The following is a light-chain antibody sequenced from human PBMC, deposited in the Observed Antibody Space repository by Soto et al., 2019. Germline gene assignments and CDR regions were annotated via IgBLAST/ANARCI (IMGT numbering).Light chain of an antibody. Sequence: QAVVTQPPSASGTPGQRVTISCSGSSSNIGTNYVYWYQQFPGTAPKLLIHRSNQRPSGVPDRFSGSKSGTSASLAISGLRSEDEADYFCAAWDDSLSGWLFGGGTQLTVL. CDR2: RSN. J-gene: IGLJ3*02. CDR1: SSNIGTNY. V-gene: IGLV1-47*01. CDR3: AAWDDSLSGWL.